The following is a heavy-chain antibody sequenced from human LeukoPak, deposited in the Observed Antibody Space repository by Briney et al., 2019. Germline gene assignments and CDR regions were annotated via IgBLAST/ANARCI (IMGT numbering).Heavy chain of an antibody. CDR1: GYIFTSYG. J-gene: IGHJ6*03. CDR3: ARASYGSGSYYNHRGHYYYYMDV. CDR2: ISAYNGNT. D-gene: IGHD3-10*01. Sequence: GASVKVSCKASGYIFTSYGISWVRQAPGQGLEWMGWISAYNGNTNYAQKVQGRVTMTTDTSTSTAYMELRSLRSDDTAVYYCARASYGSGSYYNHRGHYYYYMDVWGKGTTVTVSS. V-gene: IGHV1-18*01.